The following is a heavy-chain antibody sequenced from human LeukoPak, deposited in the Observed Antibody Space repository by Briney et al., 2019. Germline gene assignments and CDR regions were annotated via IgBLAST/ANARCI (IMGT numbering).Heavy chain of an antibody. CDR1: GGSISSYY. Sequence: PSETLSLTCTVSGGSISSYYWSWIRQPPGKGLEWIGYIYYSGSTNYNPSLKSRVTISVDTSKNQFSLKLSSVTAADTAVYYCARHQPLTEDDFWSGPSELRFDHWGQGTLVTVSS. CDR2: IYYSGST. D-gene: IGHD3-3*01. J-gene: IGHJ5*02. V-gene: IGHV4-59*08. CDR3: ARHQPLTEDDFWSGPSELRFDH.